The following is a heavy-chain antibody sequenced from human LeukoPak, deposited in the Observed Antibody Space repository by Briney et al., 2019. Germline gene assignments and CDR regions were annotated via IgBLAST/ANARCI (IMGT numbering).Heavy chain of an antibody. CDR1: GFTFDDYD. CDR2: ISWNSGSI. CDR3: AKGPRYSRHYNWFDP. D-gene: IGHD6-13*01. V-gene: IGHV3-9*01. Sequence: GGPLRLSCAASGFTFDDYDMHWVRQAPGKGLEWVSGISWNSGSIGYADSVKGRFTISRDNAKNSLYLQMNSLRAEDTALYYCAKGPRYSRHYNWFDPWGQGTLVTVSS. J-gene: IGHJ5*02.